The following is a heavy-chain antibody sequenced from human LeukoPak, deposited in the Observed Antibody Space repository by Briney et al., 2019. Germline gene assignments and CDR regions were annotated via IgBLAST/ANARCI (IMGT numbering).Heavy chain of an antibody. CDR1: GGSISSYY. J-gene: IGHJ4*02. V-gene: IGHV4-59*01. D-gene: IGHD5-18*01. CDR2: IYHSVST. CDR3: ARGARGYSYG. Sequence: SETLSLTCTVSGGSISSYYWSWIRQPPGKGLEWIGYIYHSVSTNYNPSLKSRVTISVDTSKNQFSLELSSVTAADTAVYYCARGARGYSYGWGQGTLVTVSS.